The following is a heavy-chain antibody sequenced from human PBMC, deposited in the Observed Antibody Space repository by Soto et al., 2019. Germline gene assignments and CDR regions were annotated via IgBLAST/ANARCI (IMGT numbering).Heavy chain of an antibody. CDR2: ISYDGSNK. CDR1: GFTFSSYG. D-gene: IGHD3-22*01. V-gene: IGHV3-30*18. J-gene: IGHJ3*02. CDR3: AKDLLWRTMIARGDAFDI. Sequence: GGSLRLSCAASGFTFSSYGMHWVRQAPGKGLEWVAVISYDGSNKYYADSVKGRFTISRDNSKNTLYLQMNSLRAEDTAVYYCAKDLLWRTMIARGDAFDIWGQGTMVTVSS.